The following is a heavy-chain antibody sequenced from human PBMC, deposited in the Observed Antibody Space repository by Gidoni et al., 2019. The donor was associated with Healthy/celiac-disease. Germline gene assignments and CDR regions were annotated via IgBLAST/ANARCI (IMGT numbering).Heavy chain of an antibody. CDR2: ISWNSGSI. CDR3: AKANHYYDSSGYFDY. D-gene: IGHD3-22*01. V-gene: IGHV3-9*01. CDR1: GFPFDDYA. Sequence: EVQLVESGGGLVQPGRSLSLSCAASGFPFDDYAMHWVRRAPGNGLEWVSGISWNSGSIGYADSVKGRFTISRDNAKNALYLQMNSLRAEDTALYYCAKANHYYDSSGYFDYWGQGTLVTVSS. J-gene: IGHJ4*02.